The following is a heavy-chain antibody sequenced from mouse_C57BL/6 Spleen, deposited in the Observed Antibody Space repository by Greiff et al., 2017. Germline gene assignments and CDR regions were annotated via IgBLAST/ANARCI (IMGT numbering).Heavy chain of an antibody. CDR1: GYSITSGYY. J-gene: IGHJ4*01. CDR3: ARAVYAMDY. V-gene: IGHV3-6*01. Sequence: EVQRVESGPGLVKPSQSLSLTCSVTGYSITSGYYWNWIRQFPGNKLEWMGYISYDGSNNYNPSLKNRISITRDTSKNQFFLKLNSVTTEDTATYYCARAVYAMDYWGQGTSVTVSS. CDR2: ISYDGSN.